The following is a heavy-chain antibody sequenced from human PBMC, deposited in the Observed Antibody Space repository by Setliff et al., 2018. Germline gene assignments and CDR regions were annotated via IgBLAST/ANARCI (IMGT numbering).Heavy chain of an antibody. CDR3: TRDYGFCSGGSCSYYGMDV. CDR1: GFTVSSNY. Sequence: GGSLRLSCSTSGFTVSSNYMSWVRQAPGKGLEWVSAISGSGGSTYYADSVKGRFTISRDSTKNTLSLQMNSLRVEDTAVYYCTRDYGFCSGGSCSYYGMDVWGQGTTVTVSS. J-gene: IGHJ6*02. D-gene: IGHD2-15*01. V-gene: IGHV3-23*01. CDR2: ISGSGGST.